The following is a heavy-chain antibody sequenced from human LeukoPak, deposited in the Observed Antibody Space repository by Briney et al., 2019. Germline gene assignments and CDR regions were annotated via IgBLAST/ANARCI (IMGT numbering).Heavy chain of an antibody. D-gene: IGHD3-10*01. Sequence: SETLSLTCTVSGGSISSYCWSWIRQPPGKGLEWIGYIYYSGSTNYNPSLKSRVTISVDTSKNQFSLKLSSVTAADTAVYYCARGLITMVRGVISHFDYWGQGTLVTVSS. CDR3: ARGLITMVRGVISHFDY. CDR2: IYYSGST. J-gene: IGHJ4*02. V-gene: IGHV4-59*01. CDR1: GGSISSYC.